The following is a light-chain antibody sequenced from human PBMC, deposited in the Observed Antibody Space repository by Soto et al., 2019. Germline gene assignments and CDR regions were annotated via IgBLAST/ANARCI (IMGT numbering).Light chain of an antibody. Sequence: EIVMTQSPATLSVSPGERATLSCRASQSVKINLAWYQQKPGQAPRLLIYGAFTRATGIPARFSGSGSGTEFTLTISNLQSEDFAVYYCQQCNIWPPITFGQGTRVEIK. CDR1: QSVKIN. CDR3: QQCNIWPPIT. CDR2: GAF. J-gene: IGKJ5*01. V-gene: IGKV3-15*01.